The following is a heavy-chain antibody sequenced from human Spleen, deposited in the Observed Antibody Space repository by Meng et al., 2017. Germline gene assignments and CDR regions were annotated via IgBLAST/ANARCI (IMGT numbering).Heavy chain of an antibody. Sequence: GRSLRLSCVASGFTFRNYEMNWVRQAPGKGLEWVSYISTYGDTIYYADSVKGRLTISRDNAKNSLFLEMNSLRAEDTAIYYCVRGVRGDFDYWGQGTLVTVSS. CDR2: ISTYGDTI. CDR1: GFTFRNYE. D-gene: IGHD3-10*01. V-gene: IGHV3-48*03. J-gene: IGHJ4*02. CDR3: VRGVRGDFDY.